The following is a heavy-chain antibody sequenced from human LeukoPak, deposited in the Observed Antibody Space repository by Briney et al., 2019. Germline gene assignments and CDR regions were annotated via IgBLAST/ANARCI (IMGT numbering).Heavy chain of an antibody. J-gene: IGHJ1*01. Sequence: PSETLSLTYAVYGGSFSGYYWSWIRQPPGKGLEWIGEINHSGSTNYKSSLKSRVTISVDTSKNQFSLKLSSVTAADTAVYYCARTPGIAAAGSPYYAEYFQHWGQGTLVTVSS. CDR2: INHSGST. V-gene: IGHV4-34*01. CDR3: ARTPGIAAAGSPYYAEYFQH. CDR1: GGSFSGYY. D-gene: IGHD6-13*01.